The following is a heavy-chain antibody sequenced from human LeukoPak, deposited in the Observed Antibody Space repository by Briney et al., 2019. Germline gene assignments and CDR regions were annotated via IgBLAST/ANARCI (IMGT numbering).Heavy chain of an antibody. Sequence: ASVKVSCKASGYTFTGYYMHWVRQAPGQGLEWMGWINPNSGGTNYAQKFQGRVTMTRDTTISTAYMELSRLRSDDTTVYYCARGTDIAVAGVDYWGQGTLVTVSS. CDR3: ARGTDIAVAGVDY. CDR2: INPNSGGT. V-gene: IGHV1-2*02. D-gene: IGHD6-19*01. J-gene: IGHJ4*02. CDR1: GYTFTGYY.